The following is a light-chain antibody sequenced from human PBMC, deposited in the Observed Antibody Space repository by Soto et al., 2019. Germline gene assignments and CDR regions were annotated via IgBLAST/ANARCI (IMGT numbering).Light chain of an antibody. CDR3: QQYNTYSGT. CDR2: EAS. V-gene: IGKV1-5*03. J-gene: IGKJ1*01. Sequence: DIQMTQSPSILSASVGDRVTITCRASQSISDWLAWYQQKPGRAPNLLIYEASSLKSGVPSRFSGSGSGTDFTLTISSLQPDDFATYYCQQYNTYSGTFGQGTKVDIK. CDR1: QSISDW.